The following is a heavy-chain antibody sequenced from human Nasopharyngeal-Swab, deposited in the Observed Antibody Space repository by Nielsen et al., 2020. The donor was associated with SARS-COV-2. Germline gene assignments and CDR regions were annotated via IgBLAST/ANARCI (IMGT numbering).Heavy chain of an antibody. D-gene: IGHD4-17*01. J-gene: IGHJ5*02. V-gene: IGHV3-30*03. Sequence: GGSLRLSCAASGFTFSSYGMHWVRQAPGKGLEWVAVISYDGSNKYYADSVKGRFTISRDNSKNTLYLQMNSLRAEDTAVYYCARDTRLRGWFDPWGQGTLVTVSS. CDR3: ARDTRLRGWFDP. CDR1: GFTFSSYG. CDR2: ISYDGSNK.